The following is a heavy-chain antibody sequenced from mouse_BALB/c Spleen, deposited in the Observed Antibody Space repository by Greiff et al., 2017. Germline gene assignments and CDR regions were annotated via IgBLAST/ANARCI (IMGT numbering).Heavy chain of an antibody. CDR1: GFTFSSYA. CDR2: ISSGGSYT. J-gene: IGHJ3*01. Sequence: EVKLMESGGGLVKPGGSLKLSCAASGFTFSSYAMSWVRQTPEKRLEWVATISSGGSYTYYPDSVKGRFTISRDNAKNTLYLQMSSLRSEDTAMYYCARDYDEDWFAYWGQGTLVTVSA. V-gene: IGHV5-9-3*01. CDR3: ARDYDEDWFAY. D-gene: IGHD2-4*01.